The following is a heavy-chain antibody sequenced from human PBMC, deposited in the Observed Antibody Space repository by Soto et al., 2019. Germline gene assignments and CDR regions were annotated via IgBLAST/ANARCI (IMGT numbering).Heavy chain of an antibody. J-gene: IGHJ4*02. V-gene: IGHV4-30-2*01. CDR1: GGSISSGGYS. CDR2: IYHSGST. D-gene: IGHD3-10*01. Sequence: QLQLQESGSGLVKPSQTLSLTCAVSGGSISSGGYSWSWIRQPPGKVLEWIGYIYHSGSTYYNPSLKSRVTISVDRSKNQFSLKLSSVTAADTAVYYCARDGPRGSGSSFDYWGQGTLVTVSS. CDR3: ARDGPRGSGSSFDY.